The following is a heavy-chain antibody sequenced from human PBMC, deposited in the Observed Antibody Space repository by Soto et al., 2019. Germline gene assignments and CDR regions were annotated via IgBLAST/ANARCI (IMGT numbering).Heavy chain of an antibody. CDR3: ARLRGRWDAFGI. CDR1: GYTFTSYY. V-gene: IGHV1-46*01. CDR2: INPSGGST. Sequence: ASVKVSCKASGYTFTSYYMHWVRQAPGQGLEWMGIINPSGGSTSYAQKFQGRVTMTRDTSTSTVYMELSRLRSDDTAVYYCARLRGRWDAFGIWGQGTMVTVSS. J-gene: IGHJ3*02. D-gene: IGHD2-15*01.